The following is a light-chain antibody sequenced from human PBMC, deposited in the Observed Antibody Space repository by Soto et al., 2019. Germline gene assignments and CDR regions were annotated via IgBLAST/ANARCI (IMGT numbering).Light chain of an antibody. CDR1: ESVRKW. Sequence: DIQMTQSPSSLSASVGDKVTITCRPTESVRKWLAWYQEKPGNPPRPLIYDASTLESGVPSRFSGSGSGTDFTLTISSLQPDDFAIYYCQQYNSSSWTFGQGTKVDIK. CDR2: DAS. V-gene: IGKV1-5*01. J-gene: IGKJ1*01. CDR3: QQYNSSSWT.